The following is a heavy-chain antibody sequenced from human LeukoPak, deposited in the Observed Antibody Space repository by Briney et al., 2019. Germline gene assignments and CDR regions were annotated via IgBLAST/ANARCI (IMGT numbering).Heavy chain of an antibody. CDR1: GGSISSHY. Sequence: SETLSLTCTFSGGSISSHYWIWIRQPPGKGLEGMGYIYYSGSTNYNPSLKSRVTISVDTSKNQFSLKLSSVTAADTAVYYCARAQGYCSSTSCYVGFDPWGQGTLVTVSS. CDR2: IYYSGST. J-gene: IGHJ5*02. CDR3: ARAQGYCSSTSCYVGFDP. D-gene: IGHD2-2*01. V-gene: IGHV4-59*11.